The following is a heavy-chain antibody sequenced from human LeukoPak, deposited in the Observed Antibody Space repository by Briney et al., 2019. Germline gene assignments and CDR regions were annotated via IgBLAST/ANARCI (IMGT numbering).Heavy chain of an antibody. Sequence: SVKVSCKASGYTFTSYGISWVRQAPGQGLEWIGWIVVGSGNTNYAQKFQERVTITRDMSTSTAYMELSSLRSEDTAVYYCAAEDHYDFWSGTWGQGTLVTVSS. V-gene: IGHV1-58*02. CDR3: AAEDHYDFWSGT. CDR1: GYTFTSYG. D-gene: IGHD3-3*01. J-gene: IGHJ4*02. CDR2: IVVGSGNT.